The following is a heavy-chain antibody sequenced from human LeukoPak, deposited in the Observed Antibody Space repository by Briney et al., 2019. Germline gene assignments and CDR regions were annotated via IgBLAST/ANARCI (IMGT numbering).Heavy chain of an antibody. CDR3: ARRGHGYGSPFDY. Sequence: GGSLRLSCAASGFTFNTYAMHWIRQAPGKGLEWVTVTSSAGTNNYYADSVKGRFTISRDNSKNTLDLQMSSLRAEDTAVYYCARRGHGYGSPFDYWGQGTLVTVSS. CDR2: TSSAGTNN. J-gene: IGHJ4*02. V-gene: IGHV3-30*14. CDR1: GFTFNTYA. D-gene: IGHD5-18*01.